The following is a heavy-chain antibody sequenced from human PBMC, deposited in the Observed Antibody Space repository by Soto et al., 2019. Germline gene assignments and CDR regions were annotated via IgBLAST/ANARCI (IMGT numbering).Heavy chain of an antibody. D-gene: IGHD5-18*01. V-gene: IGHV3-23*01. Sequence: PGGSLRLSCAASGFTISSYAMSWVRQAPGKGLEWVSAISGSGGSTYYADSVKGRFTISRDNSKNTLYLQMNSLRAEDTAVYYCAKARGYSYGSFGYGMDVWGQGTTVTVSS. CDR2: ISGSGGST. CDR3: AKARGYSYGSFGYGMDV. CDR1: GFTISSYA. J-gene: IGHJ6*02.